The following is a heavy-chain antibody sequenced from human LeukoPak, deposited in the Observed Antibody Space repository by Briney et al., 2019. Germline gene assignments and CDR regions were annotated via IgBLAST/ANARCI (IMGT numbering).Heavy chain of an antibody. CDR2: IKQDGSEK. J-gene: IGHJ3*02. CDR3: AKDHRLGAPTDDI. D-gene: IGHD6-6*01. CDR1: GFTLRRYW. V-gene: IGHV3-7*01. Sequence: GGSLRLSCAASGFTLRRYWFSWVREAPGKGLEWVANIKQDGSEKYYVDSVKGRFTISRDNARNTLYLQMNSLRAEDTAVYYCAKDHRLGAPTDDIWGQGTMVTVSS.